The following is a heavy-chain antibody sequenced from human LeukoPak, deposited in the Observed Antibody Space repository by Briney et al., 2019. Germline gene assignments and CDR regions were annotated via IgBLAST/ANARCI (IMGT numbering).Heavy chain of an antibody. CDR2: IYYSGTT. D-gene: IGHD4-17*01. J-gene: IGHJ6*02. CDR3: AREDPQTTVPEGLDV. CDR1: GGSIGSYY. Sequence: SETLSLTCAVSGGSIGSYYWSWLRQPPGRGLECIGYIYYSGTTNYNPSLKSRVTISVDTSKNQFSLKLTSVTAADTAVYYCAREDPQTTVPEGLDVWGQGTTVTVSS. V-gene: IGHV4-59*01.